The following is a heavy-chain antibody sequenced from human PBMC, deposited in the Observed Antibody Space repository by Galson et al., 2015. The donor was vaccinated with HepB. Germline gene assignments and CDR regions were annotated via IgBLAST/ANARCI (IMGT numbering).Heavy chain of an antibody. CDR3: ARAWFGELLSYHFDY. J-gene: IGHJ4*02. D-gene: IGHD3-10*01. V-gene: IGHV3-30*04. CDR2: VSYDGSNK. CDR1: GFTFSGYA. Sequence: RLSCAASGFTFSGYAMHWVRQAPGKGLEWVAIVSYDGSNKYYADSVKGRFTISRDNSKNTLFLQMNSLRVEDAAVYYCARAWFGELLSYHFDYWGQGTLVTVSS.